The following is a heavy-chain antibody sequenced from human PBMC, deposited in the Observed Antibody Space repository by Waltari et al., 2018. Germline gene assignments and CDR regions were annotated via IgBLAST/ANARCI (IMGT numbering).Heavy chain of an antibody. J-gene: IGHJ6*03. CDR3: ARSAVYYYGSGSLYYYYYMDV. V-gene: IGHV4-34*01. CDR1: GGSFSGYY. D-gene: IGHD3-10*01. Sequence: QVQLQQWGAGLLKPSETLSLTCAVYGGSFSGYYWSWIRQPPGKGLGWIGEINHSGSTNYNPSLKSRVTISVDTSKNQFSLKLSSVTAADTAVYYCARSAVYYYGSGSLYYYYYMDVWGKGTTVTVSS. CDR2: INHSGST.